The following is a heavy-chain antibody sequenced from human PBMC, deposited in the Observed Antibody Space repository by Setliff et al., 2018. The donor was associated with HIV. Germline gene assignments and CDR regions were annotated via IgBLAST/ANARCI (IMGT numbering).Heavy chain of an antibody. D-gene: IGHD3-22*01. J-gene: IGHJ1*01. CDR2: INVDGST. CDR3: AKGSVRMHYYDSSGYFQH. Sequence: GGSLRLSCAASGFTFTDYWMHWVRQVPGQGLVWVSRINVDGSTYYADSVKGRFTISRNNSKNTLYLQMNSLRAEDTAVYYCAKGSVRMHYYDSSGYFQHWGQGTPVTVSS. CDR1: GFTFTDYW. V-gene: IGHV3-74*01.